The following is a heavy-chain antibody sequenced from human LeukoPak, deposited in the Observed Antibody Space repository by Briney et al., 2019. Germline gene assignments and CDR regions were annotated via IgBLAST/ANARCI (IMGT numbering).Heavy chain of an antibody. D-gene: IGHD3-22*01. CDR3: ARGPSYYDSSGYLFDY. V-gene: IGHV3-13*01. CDR1: GFTFSSYD. Sequence: GGSLRLSCAASGFTFSSYDMHWVRRAKGKGLEWVSAIGTAGDTYYPGSVKGRFTISRENAKNSLYLQMNSLGAGDTAVYYCARGPSYYDSSGYLFDYWGQGTLVTVSS. CDR2: IGTAGDT. J-gene: IGHJ4*02.